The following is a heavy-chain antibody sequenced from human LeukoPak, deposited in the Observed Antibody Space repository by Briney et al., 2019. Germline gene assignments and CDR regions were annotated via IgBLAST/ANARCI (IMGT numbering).Heavy chain of an antibody. CDR2: IKEDGSEK. CDR1: GFTFSAYW. V-gene: IGHV3-7*01. D-gene: IGHD3-22*01. CDR3: ARVTAYDRGNYYRPFDF. Sequence: GGSLRLSCAAAGFTFSAYWMKWVRQAPGKGLEWVANIKEDGSEKYYVDSAERRFTISRDNAKKSLYLQMNSLRAEHTGVYYCARVTAYDRGNYYRPFDFWAQGTVVTVS. J-gene: IGHJ4*02.